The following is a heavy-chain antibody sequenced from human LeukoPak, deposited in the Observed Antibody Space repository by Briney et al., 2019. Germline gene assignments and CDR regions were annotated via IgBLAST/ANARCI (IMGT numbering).Heavy chain of an antibody. CDR1: GFTFSSYS. Sequence: GGSLRLSCAASGFTFSSYSMNWVRQAPGKGLEWVSSISSTSSYIYYADSVKGRFTISRDNAKNSLYLQMNSLRTEDTAVYYCAKDRCSNGIGCYYYYMEVWGKGTTVTISS. V-gene: IGHV3-21*01. D-gene: IGHD2-8*01. J-gene: IGHJ6*03. CDR2: ISSTSSYI. CDR3: AKDRCSNGIGCYYYYMEV.